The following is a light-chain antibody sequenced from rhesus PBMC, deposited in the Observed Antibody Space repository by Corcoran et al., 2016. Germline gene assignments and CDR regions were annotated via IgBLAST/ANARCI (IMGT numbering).Light chain of an antibody. J-gene: IGKJ4*01. CDR1: QDISNA. V-gene: IGKV1-33*01. CDR3: QQGFSSPLT. Sequence: DIHMSQSPSSLSASVGDAVTITCRASQDISNALAWYQQKPGEAPNLLIEATSTLEAGVPSRFIGSRSGTDFTLTINSLQPEDFATYSCQQGFSSPLTFGGGTKV. CDR2: ATS.